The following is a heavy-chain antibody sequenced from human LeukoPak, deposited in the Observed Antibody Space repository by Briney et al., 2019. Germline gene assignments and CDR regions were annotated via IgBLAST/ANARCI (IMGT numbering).Heavy chain of an antibody. V-gene: IGHV4-30-2*01. CDR3: ASKYYYYGMDV. CDR1: GGSISSGGYS. CDR2: IYHSGST. J-gene: IGHJ6*02. Sequence: SQTLSLTCAVSGGSISSGGYSWSWIRQPPGKGLEWIGYIYHSGSTYYNPFLKSRVTISVDRSKNQFSLKLSSVTAADTAVYYCASKYYYYGMDVWGQGTTVTVSS.